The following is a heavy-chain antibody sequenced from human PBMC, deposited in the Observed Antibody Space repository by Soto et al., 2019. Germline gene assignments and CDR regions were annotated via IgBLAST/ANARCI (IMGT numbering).Heavy chain of an antibody. CDR1: GYSFTSYW. D-gene: IGHD4-17*01. CDR3: AKTTAYHYYGMDV. V-gene: IGHV5-51*01. J-gene: IGHJ6*02. CDR2: IYPGDSDT. Sequence: GESLKISCRASGYSFTSYWIGWVRQMPGKGLEWMGIIYPGDSDTRYSPSFQGQVTISADKSISTAYLQWSSLTASDTAMYYRAKTTAYHYYGMDVWGQGTTVTVSS.